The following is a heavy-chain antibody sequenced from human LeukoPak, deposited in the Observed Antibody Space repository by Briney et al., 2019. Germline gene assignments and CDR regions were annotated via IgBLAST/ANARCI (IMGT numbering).Heavy chain of an antibody. D-gene: IGHD6-13*01. J-gene: IGHJ4*02. CDR1: GGTFSSYA. CDR3: ARENSGYSSSWPPPSFDY. Sequence: ASVKVSCKASGGTFSSYAISWVRQAPGQGLEWMGGIIPIFGTANYAQKFQGRVTITADESTSTAYMELSSLRSEDTAVYYCARENSGYSSSWPPPSFDYWGQGTLVTVSS. V-gene: IGHV1-69*13. CDR2: IIPIFGTA.